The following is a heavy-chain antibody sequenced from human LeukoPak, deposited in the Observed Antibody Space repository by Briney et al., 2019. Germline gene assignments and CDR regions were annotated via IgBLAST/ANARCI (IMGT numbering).Heavy chain of an antibody. J-gene: IGHJ3*02. V-gene: IGHV3-21*01. CDR1: GFTFSSYS. CDR3: ARRYYDSSGADAFDI. CDR2: ISSSGTYV. D-gene: IGHD3-22*01. Sequence: PGGSLRLSCAASGFTFSSYSMNWVRQAPGKGLEWVSFISSSGTYVYYADSVKGRFTISRDNAKNSLHLQMNSLRAEDTAVYYCARRYYDSSGADAFDIWGQGTMVTISS.